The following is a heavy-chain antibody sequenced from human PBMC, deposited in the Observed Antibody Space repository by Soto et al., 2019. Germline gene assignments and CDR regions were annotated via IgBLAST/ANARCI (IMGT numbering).Heavy chain of an antibody. Sequence: QVQLQQWGAGLLKPSETLSLTCAVYGGSFSGYYWTWIRQPPGKGLEWIGEIIPSGNTNYNPSLKKRVIISVDTSKNLFSLKLTSVTAAETAVYYCARGITMVRGATHADNWLDPWGQGTLVTVSS. D-gene: IGHD3-10*01. CDR3: ARGITMVRGATHADNWLDP. CDR2: IIPSGNT. V-gene: IGHV4-34*01. J-gene: IGHJ5*02. CDR1: GGSFSGYY.